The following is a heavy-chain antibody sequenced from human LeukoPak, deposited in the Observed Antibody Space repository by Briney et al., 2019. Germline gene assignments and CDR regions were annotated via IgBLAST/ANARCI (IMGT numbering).Heavy chain of an antibody. CDR2: INHSGST. CDR1: GGSFSGYY. Sequence: PSETLSLTCAVYGGSFSGYYWSWIRQPPGKGLEWIGEINHSGSTNYNPSLKSRVTISVDTSKNQFSLKLSSVTAADTAVYYCARGVYDYVWGSYRYFWFDPWGQGTLVTVSS. CDR3: ARGVYDYVWGSYRYFWFDP. V-gene: IGHV4-34*01. J-gene: IGHJ5*02. D-gene: IGHD3-16*02.